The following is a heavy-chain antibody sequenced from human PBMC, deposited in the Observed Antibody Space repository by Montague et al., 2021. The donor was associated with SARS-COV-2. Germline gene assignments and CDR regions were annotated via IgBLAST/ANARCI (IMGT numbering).Heavy chain of an antibody. CDR2: ILYNGTA. V-gene: IGHV4-59*13. J-gene: IGHJ5*02. Sequence: SETLSLTCSVSGSYLRGYFWSWVRQPPGQRLEWIGYILYNGTATXNPALRSRLTMSVDMSRNQFSLELRSMTVTDTAFYYCTGVDGWYQPWGRGTLVTVSS. CDR1: GSYLRGYF. CDR3: TGVDGWYQP. D-gene: IGHD5-24*01.